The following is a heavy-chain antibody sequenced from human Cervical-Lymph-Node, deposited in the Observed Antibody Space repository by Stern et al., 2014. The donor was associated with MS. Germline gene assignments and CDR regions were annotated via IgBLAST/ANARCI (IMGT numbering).Heavy chain of an antibody. Sequence: QVQLVQSGAEVKKPGASVKVSCKASGYTFTNYFLHWVRQAPGQGLEWMGIITPSGVVTKYAQKFLGRVTMTRDTSTDTVYMELSSLRSEDTAVYYCARAYHYDSSGYRYDFWGQGTLVTVSS. CDR3: ARAYHYDSSGYRYDF. V-gene: IGHV1-46*01. CDR1: GYTFTNYF. CDR2: ITPSGVVT. D-gene: IGHD3-22*01. J-gene: IGHJ4*02.